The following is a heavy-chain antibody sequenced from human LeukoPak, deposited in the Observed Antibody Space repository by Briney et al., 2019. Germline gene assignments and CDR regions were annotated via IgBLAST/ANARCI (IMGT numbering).Heavy chain of an antibody. CDR2: IDYSGNT. Sequence: NSSETLSLTCAVYGGSLSGLYWNWIRQTPGKGLEWIGEIDYSGNTNYNPSLKSRVTISIDTSKNQFSLKVMSVTAADTALYYCARAMGYYYYHYIDVWGKGTMVTVSS. V-gene: IGHV4-34*01. J-gene: IGHJ6*03. CDR1: GGSLSGLY. D-gene: IGHD3-10*01. CDR3: ARAMGYYYYHYIDV.